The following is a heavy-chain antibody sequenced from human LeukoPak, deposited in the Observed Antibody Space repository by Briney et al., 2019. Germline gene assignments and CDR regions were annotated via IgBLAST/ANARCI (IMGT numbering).Heavy chain of an antibody. V-gene: IGHV4-34*01. Sequence: SETLSLTCAVYGGSFSGYHWSWIRQPPGKGLEWIGEINHSGSTNYNPSLKSRVTISVDTSKNQFSLKLSSVTAADTAVYYCARLPYYYDSSGYYGGHYFDYWGQGTLVTVSS. J-gene: IGHJ4*02. D-gene: IGHD3-22*01. CDR1: GGSFSGYH. CDR2: INHSGST. CDR3: ARLPYYYDSSGYYGGHYFDY.